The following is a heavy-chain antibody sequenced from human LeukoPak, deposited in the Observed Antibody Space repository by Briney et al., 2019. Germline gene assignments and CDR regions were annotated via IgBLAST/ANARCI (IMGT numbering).Heavy chain of an antibody. J-gene: IGHJ3*02. CDR1: GYSFTNYW. CDR2: INPGGSDT. D-gene: IGHD5-24*01. V-gene: IGHV5-51*01. CDR3: VRGRDGYNENDAFDI. Sequence: GESLKISCEGSGYSFTNYWIGWVRQMPGKGLEWMGIINPGGSDTRYSPSFQGQVTISADKSIRTAYLQWSSLKASDTAIYHCVRGRDGYNENDAFDIWGQGTMVTVSS.